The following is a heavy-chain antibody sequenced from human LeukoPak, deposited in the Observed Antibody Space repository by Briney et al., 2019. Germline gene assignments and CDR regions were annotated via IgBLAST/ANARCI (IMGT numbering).Heavy chain of an antibody. D-gene: IGHD2-21*01. V-gene: IGHV3-48*03. CDR2: ISDGGSII. Sequence: GGALRLSRVASVFTLSNYEMYSVRQAPGKGLEWVSYISDGGSIIYYAASVRGRSTITRDDDRSSLYLQMNSLRADDRAVYYCASGLLEAIDVWGQGTMVTVSS. CDR1: VFTLSNYE. J-gene: IGHJ3*01. CDR3: ASGLLEAIDV.